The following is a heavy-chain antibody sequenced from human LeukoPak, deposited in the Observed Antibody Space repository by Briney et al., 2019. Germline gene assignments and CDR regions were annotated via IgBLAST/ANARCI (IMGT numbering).Heavy chain of an antibody. CDR2: IYTSGST. CDR1: GGTISGGSYY. D-gene: IGHD3-3*01. CDR3: AAQPGAYDFWSGYSRGYYHYYMDV. J-gene: IGHJ6*03. Sequence: SETLSLTCTVPGGTISGGSYYWSWIRQPAGKGLEWIGRIYTSGSTNYNPSLKSRVTISVDTSKNQFSLKLSSVTAADTAVYYCAAQPGAYDFWSGYSRGYYHYYMDVGGKGTTVTVSS. V-gene: IGHV4-61*02.